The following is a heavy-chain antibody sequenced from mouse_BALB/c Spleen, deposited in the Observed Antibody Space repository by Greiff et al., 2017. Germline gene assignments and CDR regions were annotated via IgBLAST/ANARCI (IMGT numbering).Heavy chain of an antibody. Sequence: EVKLMESGGGLVKPGGSLKLSCAASGFTFSSYAMSWVRQTPEKRLEWVASISSGGSTYYPDSVKGRFTISRDNARNILYLQMSSLRSEDTAMYYCARKTDITTVPAWFAYWGQGTLVTVSA. V-gene: IGHV5-6-5*01. J-gene: IGHJ3*01. CDR3: ARKTDITTVPAWFAY. CDR1: GFTFSSYA. D-gene: IGHD1-1*01. CDR2: ISSGGST.